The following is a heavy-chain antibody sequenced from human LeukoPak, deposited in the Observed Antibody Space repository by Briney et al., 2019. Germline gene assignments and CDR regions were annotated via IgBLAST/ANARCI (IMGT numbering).Heavy chain of an antibody. V-gene: IGHV1-2*02. Sequence: ASVKVSCKASGYTFIGYFIHWVRQAPGQGLEWMGWINPNTGGTNYAQNFQGRVTMTRDTSITTAYMELSRLRSDDTAVYYCAREGYCSGGSCYSLFDYWGQGTLVTVSS. CDR3: AREGYCSGGSCYSLFDY. CDR2: INPNTGGT. CDR1: GYTFIGYF. D-gene: IGHD2-15*01. J-gene: IGHJ4*02.